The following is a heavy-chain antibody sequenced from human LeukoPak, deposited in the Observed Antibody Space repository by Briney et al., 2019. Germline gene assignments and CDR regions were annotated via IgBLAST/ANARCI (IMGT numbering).Heavy chain of an antibody. J-gene: IGHJ4*02. CDR2: INHSGST. CDR3: ASQRTVGATKAWFYFDY. V-gene: IGHV4-34*01. Sequence: SETLSLTCAVYGGSFSGYYWSWIRQPPGKGLEWIGEINHSGSTNYNPSLKSRVTISVDTSKNQFSLKLSSVTAADTAVYYCASQRTVGATKAWFYFDYWGQGTLVTVSS. D-gene: IGHD1-26*01. CDR1: GGSFSGYY.